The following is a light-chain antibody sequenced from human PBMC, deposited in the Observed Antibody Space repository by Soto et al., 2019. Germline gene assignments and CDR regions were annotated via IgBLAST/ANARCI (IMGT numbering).Light chain of an antibody. CDR2: EVS. CDR1: SSDVGGYNY. J-gene: IGLJ1*01. V-gene: IGLV2-14*01. Sequence: QSALTQPASVSGSPGQSITISCTGTSSDVGGYNYVSWYQQHPDKAPKLMIYEVSNRPSGVSSRFSGSKSGNTASLTISGLQAEDEADYYCSAYRSSSTLYVFGTGTKVTVL. CDR3: SAYRSSSTLYV.